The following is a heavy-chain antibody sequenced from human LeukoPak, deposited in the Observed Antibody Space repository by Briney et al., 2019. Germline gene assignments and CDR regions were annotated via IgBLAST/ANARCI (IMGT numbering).Heavy chain of an antibody. CDR2: IYYSGST. V-gene: IGHV4-59*01. J-gene: IGHJ2*01. D-gene: IGHD3-9*01. Sequence: PSETLSLTCTVSGGSISSYYWSWIRQPPGKGLECIGYIYYSGSTNSNPSLKSRVTISVDTSKNQFSLRLSSVTAADTAVYYCARVLKTGVTGYYFDLWGRGXLVTVSS. CDR1: GGSISSYY. CDR3: ARVLKTGVTGYYFDL.